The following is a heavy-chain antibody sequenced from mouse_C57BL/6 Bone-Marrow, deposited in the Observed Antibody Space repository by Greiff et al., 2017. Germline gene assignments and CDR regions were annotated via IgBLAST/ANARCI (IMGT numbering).Heavy chain of an antibody. J-gene: IGHJ4*01. Sequence: EVKLMESGGGLVKPGGSLKLSCAASGFTFSDYGMHWVRQAPEKGLEWVAYISSGSSTIYYADTVKGRFTISRDNAKNTLFLQMTSLRSEDTAMYYCARYYYGSSPYAMDYWGQGTSVTVSS. D-gene: IGHD1-1*01. V-gene: IGHV5-17*01. CDR2: ISSGSSTI. CDR1: GFTFSDYG. CDR3: ARYYYGSSPYAMDY.